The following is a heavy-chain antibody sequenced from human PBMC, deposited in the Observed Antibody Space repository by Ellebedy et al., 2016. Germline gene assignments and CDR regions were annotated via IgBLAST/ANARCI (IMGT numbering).Heavy chain of an antibody. V-gene: IGHV1-8*01. D-gene: IGHD2-15*01. CDR3: ARGRCHGDKCYSSYFYH. CDR2: MNPDSGNT. J-gene: IGHJ1*01. CDR1: GYPFTAYD. Sequence: ASVKVSXXASGYPFTAYDINWVRQVTGQGLEWMGWMNPDSGNTGYAQKFQGRVTMTKNTSARTAYMELNSLGSEDTAVYYCARGRCHGDKCYSSYFYHWGQGTLVTVSS.